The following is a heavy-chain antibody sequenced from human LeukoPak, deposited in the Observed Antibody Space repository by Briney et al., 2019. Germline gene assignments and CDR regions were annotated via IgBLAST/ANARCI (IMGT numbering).Heavy chain of an antibody. CDR2: INXDXSXX. CDR3: ARNGGWGAFDI. V-gene: IGHV3-7*03. Sequence: INXDXSXXXFVXSVKXRXSISRDNAEKSLYLQMNSLRAEXTAVYFCARNGGWGAFDIWGQGTMVTVSS. D-gene: IGHD2-8*01. J-gene: IGHJ3*02.